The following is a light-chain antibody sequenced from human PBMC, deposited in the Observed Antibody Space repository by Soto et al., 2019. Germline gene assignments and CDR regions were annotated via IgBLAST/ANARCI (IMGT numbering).Light chain of an antibody. CDR3: QQYTNAHGIT. CDR2: AAS. CDR1: QGVGNKY. V-gene: IGKV3-20*01. Sequence: EIALTQSPGTLSLSPGERATLSCRASQGVGNKYLAWYQQRPGQAPSLLIYAASSRATGVPDRFSGSGSGTDVTLTISRLEPEEFAVYYCQQYTNAHGITFGQGTRLEIK. J-gene: IGKJ5*01.